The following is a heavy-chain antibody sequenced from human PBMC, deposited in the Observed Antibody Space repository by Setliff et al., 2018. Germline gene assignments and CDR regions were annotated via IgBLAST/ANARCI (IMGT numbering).Heavy chain of an antibody. V-gene: IGHV3-7*01. CDR3: ARFACSGGSCYLSSSDY. CDR1: GFTYNNCW. D-gene: IGHD2-15*01. J-gene: IGHJ4*02. Sequence: GGSLRLSCGASGFTYNNCWVSWVRQAPGKGLEWLANIKQDGSDIYYLDSVKGRFTISRDNAKNSLYLQMNSLRAEDTAVYYCARFACSGGSCYLSSSDYWGQGTLVTVS. CDR2: IKQDGSDI.